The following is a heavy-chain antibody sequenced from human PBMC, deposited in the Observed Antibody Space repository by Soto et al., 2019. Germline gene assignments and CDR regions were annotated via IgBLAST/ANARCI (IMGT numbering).Heavy chain of an antibody. D-gene: IGHD4-17*01. CDR2: IHSGGST. CDR3: ARGYDYGDYVDFYYYYGMDV. J-gene: IGHJ6*02. Sequence: GGSLRLSCAAFGFTVSNSYMSWVRQAPGKGLEWVSVIHSGGSTYYADSVKGRFTISRDNSKNTLYFQMNSLRAEDTAVYYCARGYDYGDYVDFYYYYGMDVWGQGTTVTVSS. V-gene: IGHV3-66*01. CDR1: GFTVSNSY.